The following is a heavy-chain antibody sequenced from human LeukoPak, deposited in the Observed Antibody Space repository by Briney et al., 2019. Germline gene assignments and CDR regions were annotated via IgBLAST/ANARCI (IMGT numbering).Heavy chain of an antibody. J-gene: IGHJ4*02. CDR3: RGYSYGYGNFFDY. CDR2: IFTSGST. CDR1: GDSVTSGLYY. V-gene: IGHV4-61*09. Sequence: PSETLSLTCSVSGDSVTSGLYYWSWIRQPAGKGLECIGHIFTSGSTNYNPSLRSRVTISVDSSRNQFSLKLSSVTAADTAVYYCRGYSYGYGNFFDYWGQGALVTVSS. D-gene: IGHD5-18*01.